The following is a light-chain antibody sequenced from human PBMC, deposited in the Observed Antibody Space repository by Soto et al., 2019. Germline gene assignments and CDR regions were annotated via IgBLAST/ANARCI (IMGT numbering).Light chain of an antibody. CDR1: RDVGSD. CDR2: AAS. CDR3: LQDYGDSWT. J-gene: IGKJ1*01. Sequence: TQMTQSPLSLSASVGEKIIITCRASRDVGSDVSWYQQKPGQAPKLVIYAASNLYTGVPSRFSGRRSGTEFTLTISSQQPEDFASYYCLQDYGDSWTFGQGTKVEIE. V-gene: IGKV1-6*01.